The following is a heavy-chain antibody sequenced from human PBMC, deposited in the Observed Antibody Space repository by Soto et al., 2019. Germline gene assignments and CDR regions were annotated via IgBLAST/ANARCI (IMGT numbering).Heavy chain of an antibody. D-gene: IGHD3-3*01. CDR1: GYNFAGYW. V-gene: IGHV5-51*01. CDR3: ARGGVSTRTFDY. J-gene: IGHJ4*01. CDR2: IYTSDSDT. Sequence: PGESLKISCKGSGYNFAGYWIAWVRQMPGKGLELMGIIYTSDSDTRYRPSFQGQVTIAADKSISSANLQWSSLRASDTAMYYCARGGVSTRTFDYWGQGTPVTVSS.